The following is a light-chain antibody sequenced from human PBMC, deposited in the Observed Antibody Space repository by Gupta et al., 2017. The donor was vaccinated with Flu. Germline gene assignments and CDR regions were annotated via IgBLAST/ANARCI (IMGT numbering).Light chain of an antibody. CDR1: QNINNW. V-gene: IGKV1-5*03. Sequence: DNEMTHYPSTLSVCVGDSVTITCRASQNINNWLAWFQQKPGQAPKLLIYKASSRNSGVPSRFSGSGYGTEFTLTISNRQPDDSANYYCQHENSSLCTFGQGTKMEIK. J-gene: IGKJ2*02. CDR3: QHENSSLCT. CDR2: KAS.